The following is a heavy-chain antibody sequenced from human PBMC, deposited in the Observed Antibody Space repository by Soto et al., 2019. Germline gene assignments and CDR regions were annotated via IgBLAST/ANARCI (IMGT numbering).Heavy chain of an antibody. CDR2: IYWNDDK. Sequence: QITLKESGPTLVKPTQTLTLTCTFSGFSLSTSGVGVGWIRQPPGKALEWLALIYWNDDKRYSPSLNSRLTITKDTSKNQVVLTMTNMDPVDTATYYCAHRGSSGWTDYWGQGTLVTVSS. CDR3: AHRGSSGWTDY. CDR1: GFSLSTSGVG. V-gene: IGHV2-5*01. J-gene: IGHJ4*02. D-gene: IGHD6-19*01.